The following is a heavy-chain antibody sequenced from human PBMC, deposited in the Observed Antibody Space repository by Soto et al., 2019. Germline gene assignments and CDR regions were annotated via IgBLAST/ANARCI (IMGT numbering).Heavy chain of an antibody. Sequence: GGSLRLSCAASGFTVSSNYMSWVRQAPGKGLEWVSVIYSGGSTYYADSVKGRFTISRDNSKNTLYLQMNSLRAEDTAAYYCARVVTDYDSFYYYYYGMDVWGQGTTVTVSS. CDR1: GFTVSSNY. CDR3: ARVVTDYDSFYYYYYGMDV. D-gene: IGHD3-3*01. CDR2: IYSGGST. V-gene: IGHV3-53*01. J-gene: IGHJ6*02.